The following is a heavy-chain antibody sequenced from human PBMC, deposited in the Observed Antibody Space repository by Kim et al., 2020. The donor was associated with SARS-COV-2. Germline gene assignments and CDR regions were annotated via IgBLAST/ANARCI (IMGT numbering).Heavy chain of an antibody. J-gene: IGHJ5*02. Sequence: STINSAASVKGRFTIARDNAKNSLYLQRNSLGDEDTAVYYCARDLYSSGTWGQGTLVTVSS. V-gene: IGHV3-48*02. CDR3: ARDLYSSGT. D-gene: IGHD6-19*01. CDR2: STI.